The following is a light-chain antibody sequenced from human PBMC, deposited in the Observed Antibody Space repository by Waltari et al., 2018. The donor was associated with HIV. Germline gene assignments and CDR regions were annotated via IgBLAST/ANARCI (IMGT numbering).Light chain of an antibody. V-gene: IGLV3-21*04. CDR2: DDS. Sequence: SFVLTQSPSMSVAPGETARIACGGNNIGGESVYWYQQKPGQAPVLVMYDDSDRPSGIPERFSGSNSKNTATLTISRVEAGDEADYYCQLWDSRGNHVVFGGGTKLTVL. J-gene: IGLJ2*01. CDR3: QLWDSRGNHVV. CDR1: NIGGES.